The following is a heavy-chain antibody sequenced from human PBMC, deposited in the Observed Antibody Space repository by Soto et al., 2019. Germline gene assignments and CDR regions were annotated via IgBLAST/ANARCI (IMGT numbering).Heavy chain of an antibody. CDR1: GFSFSSYT. J-gene: IGHJ3*02. D-gene: IGHD6-25*01. Sequence: PGGSLRLSCAASGFSFSSYTMNWVRQVPGKGLDWVSCISTSSSHILYADSVKGRFTISRDNAKNSLFLQMNSLRAEDTAVYYCARDIGADGGGFDIWGQGTVVTVSS. V-gene: IGHV3-21*01. CDR3: ARDIGADGGGFDI. CDR2: ISTSSSHI.